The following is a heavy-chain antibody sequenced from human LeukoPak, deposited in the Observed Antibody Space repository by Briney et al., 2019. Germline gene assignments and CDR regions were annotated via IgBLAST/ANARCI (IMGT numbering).Heavy chain of an antibody. CDR3: ARGTTYYGSDYFDY. CDR1: GYTFTSYD. Sequence: ASVKVSCKASGYTFTSYDINWMRQATGQGLEWMGWMNPNSGNTGYAQKFQGRVTMTRNTSISTAYMELSSLRSEDTAVYYCARGTTYYGSDYFDYWGQGTLVTVSS. D-gene: IGHD3-10*01. J-gene: IGHJ4*02. CDR2: MNPNSGNT. V-gene: IGHV1-8*01.